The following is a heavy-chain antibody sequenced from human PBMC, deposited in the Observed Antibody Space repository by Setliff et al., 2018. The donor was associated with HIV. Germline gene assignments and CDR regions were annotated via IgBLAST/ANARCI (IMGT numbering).Heavy chain of an antibody. CDR3: ARVPGYSSGTSYMDV. Sequence: SETLSLTCAVYGGSFSSYYWSWIRQPPGKGLEWIGEINHSGSTNYNPSLKSRVTISVDTSKNQCSLKLRSVTAADRAVYYCARVPGYSSGTSYMDVWGKGTTVTVSS. V-gene: IGHV4-34*01. J-gene: IGHJ6*03. CDR2: INHSGST. CDR1: GGSFSSYY. D-gene: IGHD6-19*01.